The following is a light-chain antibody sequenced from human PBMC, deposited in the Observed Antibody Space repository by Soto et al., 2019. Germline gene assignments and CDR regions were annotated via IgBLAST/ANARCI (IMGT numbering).Light chain of an antibody. CDR3: EQYDIWPPLT. CDR1: QSIRSN. Sequence: TVMTQSPATLAVSPGERATLSCRASQSIRSNLAWYQQKPAQAPRLLIYGAFIRATGIPIRVSASGSGTEFTLTISSLQSEDFAVYYCEQYDIWPPLTFGGGTKVEIK. V-gene: IGKV3-15*01. J-gene: IGKJ4*01. CDR2: GAF.